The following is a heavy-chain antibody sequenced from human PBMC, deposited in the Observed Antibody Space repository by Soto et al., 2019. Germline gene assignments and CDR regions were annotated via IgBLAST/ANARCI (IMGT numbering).Heavy chain of an antibody. Sequence: EVQLLESGGGLVQPGGSLRLSCAASGFPFRDFAMGWVRQVPGKGLEWLSVITNYATNTHYADVGKGRFTISRDNAKDTLWLQLDSLRAGDTALYYCARFFDVWGGNGGLDSWGQGTLVTVSS. D-gene: IGHD3-16*01. V-gene: IGHV3-23*01. J-gene: IGHJ5*01. CDR2: ITNYATNT. CDR3: ARFFDVWGGNGGLDS. CDR1: GFPFRDFA.